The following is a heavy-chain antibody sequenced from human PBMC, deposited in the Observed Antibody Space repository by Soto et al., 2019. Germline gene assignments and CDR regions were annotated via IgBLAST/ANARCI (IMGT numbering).Heavy chain of an antibody. J-gene: IGHJ6*03. CDR3: ARSTFDIVVVTAFYMDV. D-gene: IGHD2-2*01. V-gene: IGHV1-8*01. CDR1: GYTFTSYD. CDR2: MNPNSGNT. Sequence: ASVKVSCKASGYTFTSYDINWVRQATGQGLEWMGWMNPNSGNTGYAQKFQGRVTMTRNTSISTAYMELSSLRSEDTAVYYCARSTFDIVVVTAFYMDVWGKGTTVTVSS.